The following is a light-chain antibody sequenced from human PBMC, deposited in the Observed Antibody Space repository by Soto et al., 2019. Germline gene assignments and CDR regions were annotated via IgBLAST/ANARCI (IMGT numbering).Light chain of an antibody. J-gene: IGLJ3*02. CDR1: SSDVGGYNY. Sequence: QSALTQPASVSGSPGQSITISCTGTSSDVGGYNYVSWYQQHPGKAPKLMIYKVSNRPSGVSNRFSGSKSGNTASLTISGLQAEDEADYYCSSYTSSTGWVFGGGTKVTVL. V-gene: IGLV2-14*01. CDR3: SSYTSSTGWV. CDR2: KVS.